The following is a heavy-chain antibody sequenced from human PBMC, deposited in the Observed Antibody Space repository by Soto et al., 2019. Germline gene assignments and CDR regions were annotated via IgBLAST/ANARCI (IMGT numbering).Heavy chain of an antibody. CDR3: ARGRFTGLGGYSSGYDY. CDR2: IIPIFGTA. Sequence: ASVKVSCKSSGGTFSSYAISWVRQAPGQGLEWMGGIIPIFGTANYAQKFQGRVTITADKSTSTAYMELSSLRSEDTAVYYCARGRFTGLGGYSSGYDYWGQGTLVTVSS. D-gene: IGHD5-18*01. V-gene: IGHV1-69*06. CDR1: GGTFSSYA. J-gene: IGHJ4*02.